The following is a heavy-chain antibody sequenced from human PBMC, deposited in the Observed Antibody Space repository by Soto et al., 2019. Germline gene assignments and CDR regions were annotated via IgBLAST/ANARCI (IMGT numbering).Heavy chain of an antibody. CDR3: ARDIDYDIDY. CDR2: IDPREDRA. D-gene: IGHD3-16*01. Sequence: QVQLVQSEAEVQKPGASVKVSCKTSGYIFKNYGISWVRQAPGQGLEWLGWIDPREDRANIAQNFQGRVTLTTDTPTSTAYIELRSLRFDDSAVYFCARDIDYDIDYWGQGTLVTVSS. CDR1: GYIFKNYG. J-gene: IGHJ4*02. V-gene: IGHV1-18*01.